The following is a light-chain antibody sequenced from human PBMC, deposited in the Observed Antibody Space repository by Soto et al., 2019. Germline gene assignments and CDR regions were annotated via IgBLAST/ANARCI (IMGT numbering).Light chain of an antibody. Sequence: DIKMTQSPSTLSASVGDRVTITCRASQNIERWLAWYQQKPGKAPKLLLYDVSSLESGVPSRFSGSGSATEFILTINGLQPDDFATYFCQQFKSGTWTCGQGTKV. J-gene: IGKJ1*01. CDR1: QNIERW. CDR2: DVS. V-gene: IGKV1-5*01. CDR3: QQFKSGTWT.